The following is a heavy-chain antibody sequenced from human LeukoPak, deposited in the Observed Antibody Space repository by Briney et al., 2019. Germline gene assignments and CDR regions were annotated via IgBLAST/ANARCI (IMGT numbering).Heavy chain of an antibody. V-gene: IGHV3-30*03. CDR3: ARPPPSCSSTSCYQHF. J-gene: IGHJ4*02. D-gene: IGHD2-2*01. CDR1: GFTFSSYG. CDR2: ISYDGSNK. Sequence: GGSLRLSCAASGFTFSSYGMHWVRQAPGKGLEWVAIISYDGSNKYYADSVKGRFTISRDNSKNTLSLQMNSLRAEDTAVYHCARPPPSCSSTSCYQHFWGQGTLVTVSS.